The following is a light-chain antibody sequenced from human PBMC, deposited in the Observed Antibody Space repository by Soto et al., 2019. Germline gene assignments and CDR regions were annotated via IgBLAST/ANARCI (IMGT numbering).Light chain of an antibody. CDR2: DVT. Sequence: QSALTQPASVSGSPGQSITISCTGTSSDVGDNNYVSWYQQHPGKAPKLMIYDVTLRPSGISNRFSGSKSGNTASLTISGLQAEDEADYYCSSYTSSSTLYVFGTGTKLTVL. CDR3: SSYTSSSTLYV. V-gene: IGLV2-14*01. CDR1: SSDVGDNNY. J-gene: IGLJ1*01.